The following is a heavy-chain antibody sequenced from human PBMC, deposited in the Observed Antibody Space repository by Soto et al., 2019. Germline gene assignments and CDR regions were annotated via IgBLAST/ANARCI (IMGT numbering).Heavy chain of an antibody. D-gene: IGHD2-2*02. V-gene: IGHV1-69*06. CDR2: IIPIFGTA. J-gene: IGHJ4*02. CDR1: GGTFSSYA. Sequence: GASVKVSCKASGGTFSSYAISWVRQAPGQGLEWMGGIIPIFGTANYAQKFQGRVTITADKSTSTAYMELSSLRSEDTAVYYCFRSYCSSTSCYTSDFDYWGQGTLVTV. CDR3: FRSYCSSTSCYTSDFDY.